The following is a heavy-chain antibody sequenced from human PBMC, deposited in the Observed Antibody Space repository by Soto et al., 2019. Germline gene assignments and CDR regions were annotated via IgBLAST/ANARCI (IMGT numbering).Heavy chain of an antibody. V-gene: IGHV1-69*01. J-gene: IGHJ5*02. Sequence: QVQLVQSGAEVKKPGSSVKVSCKASGGTFSSYAISWVRQAPGQGLELMGGIIPIFGTANYVQKFQGRVTITADESTSTAYMELSSLRSEDTAVYYCARALGDYYDSSGYSHPWGQGTLVTVSS. CDR1: GGTFSSYA. D-gene: IGHD3-22*01. CDR3: ARALGDYYDSSGYSHP. CDR2: IIPIFGTA.